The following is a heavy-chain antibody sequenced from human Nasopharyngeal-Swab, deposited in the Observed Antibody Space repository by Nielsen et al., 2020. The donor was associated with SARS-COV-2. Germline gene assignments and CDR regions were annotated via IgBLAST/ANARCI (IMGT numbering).Heavy chain of an antibody. CDR1: GLTLSNYA. D-gene: IGHD3-10*01. CDR2: IRGSGGYT. Sequence: GESLKISCAASGLTLSNYAMAWVRQAPGKGLEWVSSIRGSGGYTYYADSVKGRFTIARDISKNTLSLQMNSLRAEDTAVYYCAKLPSSRMIRDYWGQGTLVTVSS. CDR3: AKLPSSRMIRDY. V-gene: IGHV3-23*01. J-gene: IGHJ4*02.